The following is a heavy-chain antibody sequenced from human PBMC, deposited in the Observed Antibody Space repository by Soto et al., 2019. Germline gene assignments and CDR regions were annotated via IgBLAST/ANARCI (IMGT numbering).Heavy chain of an antibody. D-gene: IGHD4-17*01. Sequence: QITLKESGPTLVKPTQTLTLTCTFSGFSLSTSGVGVGWIRQPPGKALEWLALTYWDDDKRYSPSLKSRLPITKDTSKNQVVLTMTNMDPVDTATYYCAHRQRTVYFDYWGQGTLVTVSS. CDR2: TYWDDDK. J-gene: IGHJ4*02. CDR1: GFSLSTSGVG. V-gene: IGHV2-5*02. CDR3: AHRQRTVYFDY.